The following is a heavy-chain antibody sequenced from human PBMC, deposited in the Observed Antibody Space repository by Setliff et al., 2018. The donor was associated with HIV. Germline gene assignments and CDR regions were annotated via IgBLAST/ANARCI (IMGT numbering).Heavy chain of an antibody. CDR1: GYTFTGYY. CDR3: ARGIISYDFWSGYYTDFDY. Sequence: ASVKVSCKASGYTFTGYYMHWVRQAPGQGLEWMGRINPNSGGTNYAQKVQGRVTMTRDTSISTAYMELSRLRSDDTAVYYCARGIISYDFWSGYYTDFDYWGQGTLVTVS. V-gene: IGHV1-2*06. CDR2: INPNSGGT. J-gene: IGHJ4*02. D-gene: IGHD3-3*01.